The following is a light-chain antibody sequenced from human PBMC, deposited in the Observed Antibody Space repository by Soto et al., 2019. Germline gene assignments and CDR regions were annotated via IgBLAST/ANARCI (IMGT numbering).Light chain of an antibody. J-gene: IGLJ1*01. V-gene: IGLV2-8*01. Sequence: QSVLTQPPSSSGSPGQSVTISCTGTSRDVGGYKDVSWYQQHPGKAPKLMIFEVNKRLSGVPDRISGSKSGNTASLTVSGLQADDEADYYCSSYAGINNLGVFGTGTELTVL. CDR2: EVN. CDR3: SSYAGINNLGV. CDR1: SRDVGGYKD.